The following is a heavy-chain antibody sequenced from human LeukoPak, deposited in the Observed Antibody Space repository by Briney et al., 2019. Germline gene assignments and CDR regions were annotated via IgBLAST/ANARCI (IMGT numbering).Heavy chain of an antibody. Sequence: GGSLRLSCAASGFTFSSYWMSWVRQAPGKGLEWVANIKEDGSEKYYMDSVKGRFTISRDNAKNSLYLQMNSLRAEDTAVYYCARPAYPRHDSSGYYLEWGQGTQVTVSS. CDR3: ARPAYPRHDSSGYYLE. J-gene: IGHJ4*02. CDR1: GFTFSSYW. D-gene: IGHD3-22*01. CDR2: IKEDGSEK. V-gene: IGHV3-7*01.